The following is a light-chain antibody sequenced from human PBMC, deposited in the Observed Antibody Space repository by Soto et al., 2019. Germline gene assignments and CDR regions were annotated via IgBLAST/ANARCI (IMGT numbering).Light chain of an antibody. V-gene: IGKV3-15*01. CDR3: QQYNNWPPWT. CDR2: GAS. CDR1: QSVSSN. Sequence: EIVMTQSPATLSVSPVERATLSCRASQSVSSNLAWYQQKPGQAPRLLIYGASTRATGIPARFSGSGSGTEFTLNISSLQSEDFAVYYCQQYNNWPPWTFGQGTKVE. J-gene: IGKJ1*01.